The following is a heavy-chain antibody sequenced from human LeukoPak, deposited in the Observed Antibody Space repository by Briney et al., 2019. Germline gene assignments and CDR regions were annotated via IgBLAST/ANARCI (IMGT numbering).Heavy chain of an antibody. CDR2: ISGSGGST. V-gene: IGHV3-23*01. J-gene: IGHJ6*03. Sequence: PGGSLGLSCAASGFTFSSYAMSWVRQAPGKGLEWVSAISGSGGSTYYADSVKGRFTISRDNSKNTLYLQMNSLRAEDTAVYYCAKDPKDYYYMDVWGKGTTVTVSS. CDR1: GFTFSSYA. CDR3: AKDPKDYYYMDV.